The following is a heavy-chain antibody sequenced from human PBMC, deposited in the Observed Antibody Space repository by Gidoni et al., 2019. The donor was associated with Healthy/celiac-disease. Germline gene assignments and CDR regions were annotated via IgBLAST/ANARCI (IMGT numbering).Heavy chain of an antibody. CDR3: TPDLSRITMVRGVIPPDY. J-gene: IGHJ4*02. D-gene: IGHD3-10*01. CDR1: GFTSSNAW. CDR2: IKSKTDSGTT. V-gene: IGHV3-15*01. Sequence: EVQLVESGGGLVKPGGSLSLYCAAPGFTSSNAWLSWVRQATGKGLEWVGRIKSKTDSGTTDYAAPVKGRFTISRDDSKDTLYLQMNSLKTEDTAVYYCTPDLSRITMVRGVIPPDYWDQGTLVTVSS.